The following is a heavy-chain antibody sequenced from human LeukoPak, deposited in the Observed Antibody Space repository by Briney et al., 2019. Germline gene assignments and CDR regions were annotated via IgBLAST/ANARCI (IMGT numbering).Heavy chain of an antibody. CDR2: ISTYNGNI. V-gene: IGHV1-18*01. D-gene: IGHD1-14*01. J-gene: IGHJ5*02. CDR1: GYTFINYG. Sequence: ASVKVSCKASGYTFINYGISWVRQAPGQGLEWMGWISTYNGNINYAQKFQGRVTMTTDTSTSTASMELRSLRSDDTAVYYCTRSLTDWFDPWGQGTLVTVSS. CDR3: TRSLTDWFDP.